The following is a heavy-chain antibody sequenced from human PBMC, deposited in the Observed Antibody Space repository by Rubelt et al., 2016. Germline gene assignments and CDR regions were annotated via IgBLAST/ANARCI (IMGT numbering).Heavy chain of an antibody. CDR2: INHSGST. CDR1: GGSFSGYY. Sequence: QVQLQQWGAGLLKPSETLSLTCAVYGGSFSGYYWSWIRQPPGKGLEWIGEINHSGSTNYNPSLKSPVTNSVDTSKNPFSLKMRSVTAADAAVYYCARGGRYYGSGSYQRHNWFDPWGQGTLVTVSS. V-gene: IGHV4-34*01. J-gene: IGHJ5*02. D-gene: IGHD3-10*01. CDR3: ARGGRYYGSGSYQRHNWFDP.